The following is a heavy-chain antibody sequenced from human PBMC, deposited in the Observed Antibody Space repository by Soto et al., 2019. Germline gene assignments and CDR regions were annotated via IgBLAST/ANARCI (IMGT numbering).Heavy chain of an antibody. J-gene: IGHJ4*02. CDR3: AKDPITFGGVIGYFDY. D-gene: IGHD3-16*02. Sequence: ASVKVSCAASGFTFSSYAMSWVRQAPGKGLEWVSAISGSGGSTYYADSVKGRFTISRDNSKNTLYLQMNSLRAEDTAVYYCAKDPITFGGVIGYFDYWGQGTLVTVSS. CDR2: ISGSGGST. CDR1: GFTFSSYA. V-gene: IGHV3-23*01.